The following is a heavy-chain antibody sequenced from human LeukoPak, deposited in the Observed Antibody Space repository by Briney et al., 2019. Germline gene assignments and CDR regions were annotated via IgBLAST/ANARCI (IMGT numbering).Heavy chain of an antibody. CDR3: ASCPACPRIVGATGED. Sequence: SETLSLTCAVYGGSFSGYYWSWIRQPPGKGLEWIWEINHSGSTNYNPSFKSRVTISVDTSKNQFSLKLTSVTAADTAVYYCASCPACPRIVGATGEDWGQGTLVTVSS. V-gene: IGHV4-34*01. D-gene: IGHD1-26*01. CDR1: GGSFSGYY. CDR2: INHSGST. J-gene: IGHJ4*02.